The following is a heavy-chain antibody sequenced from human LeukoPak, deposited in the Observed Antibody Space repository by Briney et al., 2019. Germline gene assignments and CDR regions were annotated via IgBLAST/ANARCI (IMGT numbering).Heavy chain of an antibody. D-gene: IGHD3-10*01. J-gene: IGHJ6*02. CDR1: GFTFNSYA. CDR3: AKDLGSGPPYYGMDV. CDR2: ISYDGTNK. V-gene: IGHV3-30*18. Sequence: GGSLRLSCAASGFTFNSYAMHWVRQAPGKGLEWVAVISYDGTNKYYTDSVRGRFTISRDNSKNALYLQMHSLRAEDTAVYYCAKDLGSGPPYYGMDVWGQGTTATVSS.